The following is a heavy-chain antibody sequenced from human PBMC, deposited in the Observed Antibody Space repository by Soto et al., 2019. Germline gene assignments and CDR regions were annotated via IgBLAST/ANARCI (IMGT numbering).Heavy chain of an antibody. V-gene: IGHV4-34*01. J-gene: IGHJ3*01. D-gene: IGHD3-16*02. Sequence: QVQLQQWGAGLLKPSETLSLTCAVYGGSFTDYYWTWIRQPRGKGLEWIGEINHSGSTNYNPSLKNRVTISLDTSKNQFSLKVNSVTAADTAVYFCARVRARLLSHAFDFWGQGTLVTVSS. CDR1: GGSFTDYY. CDR3: ARVRARLLSHAFDF. CDR2: INHSGST.